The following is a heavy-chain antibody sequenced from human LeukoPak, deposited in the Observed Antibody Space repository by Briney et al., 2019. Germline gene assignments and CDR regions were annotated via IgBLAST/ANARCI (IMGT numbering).Heavy chain of an antibody. V-gene: IGHV7-4-1*02. D-gene: IGHD1-26*01. CDR1: GYTFTSYA. CDR2: INTNTGNP. J-gene: IGHJ4*02. Sequence: GASVKVSCNASGYTFTSYAMNWVRQAPGQGLEWMGWINTNTGNPTYAQGFPGLFVCSLDTSVSTAYLQISSLTAEDTAVYYCAREWYSGDIDYWGKGTLVTVSS. CDR3: AREWYSGDIDY.